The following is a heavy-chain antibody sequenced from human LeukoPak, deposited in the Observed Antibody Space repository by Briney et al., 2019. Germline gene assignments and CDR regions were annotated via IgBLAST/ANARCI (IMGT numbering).Heavy chain of an antibody. CDR1: GGSISSYY. Sequence: PSETLSLTCPVSGGSISSYYWSWIRQPRGKGLEWIGYIYYSGSTDYNPSLKSRVTISVDTSKNQFSLKLSSVTAADTAVYYCARLRDWFDPWGQGTLVTVSS. CDR2: IYYSGST. CDR3: ARLRDWFDP. J-gene: IGHJ5*02. V-gene: IGHV4-59*01.